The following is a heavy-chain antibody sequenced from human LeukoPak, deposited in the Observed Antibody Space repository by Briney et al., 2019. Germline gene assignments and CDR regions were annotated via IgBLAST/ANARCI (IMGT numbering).Heavy chain of an antibody. J-gene: IGHJ4*02. Sequence: GGSLRLSCAASGFTFSTYEMNWVRQAPGKGLEWVSYISSSGSTVYYADSVKGRFTISRDNAKKSLFLQMNGLRAEDTAVYYCAGGHSSGYYPIDYWGQGTLVTVSS. CDR2: ISSSGSTV. CDR1: GFTFSTYE. D-gene: IGHD3-22*01. CDR3: AGGHSSGYYPIDY. V-gene: IGHV3-48*03.